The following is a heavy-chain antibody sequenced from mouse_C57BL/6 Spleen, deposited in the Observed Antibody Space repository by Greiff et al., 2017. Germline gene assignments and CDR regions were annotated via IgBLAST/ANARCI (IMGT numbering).Heavy chain of an antibody. D-gene: IGHD4-1*01. J-gene: IGHJ2*01. V-gene: IGHV1-15*01. CDR2: IDPETGGT. CDR1: GYTFTDYE. CDR3: TGEGPGTEYYFDY. Sequence: VQLQQSGAELVRPGASVTLSCKASGYTFTDYEMHWVKQTPVHGLEWIGAIDPETGGTAYNQKFKGKAILTADKSSSTAYMELRSLTSEDSAVYYCTGEGPGTEYYFDYWGQGTTLTVSS.